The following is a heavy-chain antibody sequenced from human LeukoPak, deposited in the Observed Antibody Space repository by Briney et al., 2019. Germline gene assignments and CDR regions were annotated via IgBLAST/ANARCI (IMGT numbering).Heavy chain of an antibody. D-gene: IGHD6-19*01. V-gene: IGHV3-30*18. Sequence: GRSLRLSCAASGFTFSSYGMHWVRQAPGKGLEWVAVISYGGSNEYYADSVKGRFTVSRDNSRNTLSLEMNSLRAEDTAVYFCAKDDRLYSTGWFDYWGQGTLVTVSS. J-gene: IGHJ4*02. CDR3: AKDDRLYSTGWFDY. CDR1: GFTFSSYG. CDR2: ISYGGSNE.